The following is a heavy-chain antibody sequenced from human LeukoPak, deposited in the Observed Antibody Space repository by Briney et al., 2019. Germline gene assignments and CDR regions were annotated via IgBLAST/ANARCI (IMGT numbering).Heavy chain of an antibody. CDR3: ARAGLRWY. V-gene: IGHV4-34*01. CDR2: INHSGST. CDR1: GGSFSGYY. J-gene: IGHJ4*02. D-gene: IGHD4-17*01. Sequence: SETLSLTCAVYGGSFSGYYLSWIRQPPGKGLEWIGEINHSGSTNYNPSLKSRVTISVDTSKNQFSLKLSSVTAADTAVYYCARAGLRWYWGQGTLVTVSS.